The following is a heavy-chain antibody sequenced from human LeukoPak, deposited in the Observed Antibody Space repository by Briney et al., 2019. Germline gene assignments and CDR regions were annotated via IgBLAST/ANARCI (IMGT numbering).Heavy chain of an antibody. Sequence: GGSLRLSCAASGFTFSSYSMNWVRQAPGKGLEWVSSISSSSSYIYYADSVKGRFTISRDNAKNSLYLQMNSLRAEDTAVYYCARETGLRGGSLPNPYYYYYMDVWGKGTTVTVSS. V-gene: IGHV3-21*01. CDR2: ISSSSSYI. CDR1: GFTFSSYS. J-gene: IGHJ6*03. CDR3: ARETGLRGGSLPNPYYYYYMDV. D-gene: IGHD1-26*01.